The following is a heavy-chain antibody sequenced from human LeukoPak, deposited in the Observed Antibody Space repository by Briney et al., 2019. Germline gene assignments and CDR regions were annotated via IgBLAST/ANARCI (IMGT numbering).Heavy chain of an antibody. CDR1: GGTFSSYA. Sequence: SVKVSCKASGGTFSSYAISWVRQAPGQGLEWMGGIIPIFGTANYAQKFQGRVTITADKSTSTAYMELSSLRSEDTAVYYCASTSSSSRGYYYYMDVWGKGTTVTVSS. D-gene: IGHD6-6*01. CDR3: ASTSSSSRGYYYYMDV. V-gene: IGHV1-69*06. J-gene: IGHJ6*03. CDR2: IIPIFGTA.